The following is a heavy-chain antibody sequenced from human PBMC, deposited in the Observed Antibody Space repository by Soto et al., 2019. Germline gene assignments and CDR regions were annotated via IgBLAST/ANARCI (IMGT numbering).Heavy chain of an antibody. D-gene: IGHD3-3*01. Sequence: GASVKVSGKASGYTFTGYYMHWVRQAPGQGLEWMGWINPNSGGTNYAQKFQGRVTMTRDTSISTAYMELSRLRSDDTAVYYCATTSGYSYSNWFDPWGQGTLVTVSS. CDR3: ATTSGYSYSNWFDP. V-gene: IGHV1-2*02. CDR2: INPNSGGT. J-gene: IGHJ5*02. CDR1: GYTFTGYY.